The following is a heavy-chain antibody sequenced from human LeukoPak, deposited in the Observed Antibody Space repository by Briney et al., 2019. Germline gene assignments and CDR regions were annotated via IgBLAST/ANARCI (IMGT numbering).Heavy chain of an antibody. CDR1: GGSISSYY. CDR2: IYYSGST. J-gene: IGHJ6*04. CDR3: ARDRFYYDSSFYYYGMDV. Sequence: SETLSLTCTVSGGSISSYYWSWIRQPPGKGLEWIGYIYYSGSTNYNPSLKSRVTISVDTSKKQFSLKLTSVTAADTAVYYCARDRFYYDSSFYYYGMDVWGKGTTVIVSS. D-gene: IGHD3-22*01. V-gene: IGHV4-59*01.